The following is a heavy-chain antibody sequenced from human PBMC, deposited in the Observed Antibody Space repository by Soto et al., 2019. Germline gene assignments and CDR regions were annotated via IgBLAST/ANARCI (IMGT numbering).Heavy chain of an antibody. Sequence: GESLKISCNGSGYSFTSYWIGWVRQMPGKGLEWMGIIYPGDSDTRYSPSFQGQVTISADKSISTAYLQWSSLKASDTAMYYCARQKRYFDWYREYYGMDVWGQGTTVTVSS. D-gene: IGHD3-9*01. CDR1: GYSFTSYW. CDR3: ARQKRYFDWYREYYGMDV. CDR2: IYPGDSDT. J-gene: IGHJ6*02. V-gene: IGHV5-51*01.